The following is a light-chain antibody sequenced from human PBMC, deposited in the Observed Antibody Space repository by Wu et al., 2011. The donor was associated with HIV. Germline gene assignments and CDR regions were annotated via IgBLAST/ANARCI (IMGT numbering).Light chain of an antibody. V-gene: IGKV3-11*02. Sequence: ATLSCRASSVVFISYVAWYQQKPGQAPRLLIDDASNRATGIPARFSGRGSGRDFTLTISSLEPDDFGVYYCQQGYNWPLTFGQGTRLEIK. CDR1: SVVFISY. J-gene: IGKJ5*01. CDR2: DAS. CDR3: QQGYNWPLT.